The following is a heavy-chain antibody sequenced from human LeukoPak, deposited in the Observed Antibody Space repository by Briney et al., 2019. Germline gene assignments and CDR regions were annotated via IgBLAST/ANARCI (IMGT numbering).Heavy chain of an antibody. CDR1: GGSISSSSYY. V-gene: IGHV4-39*01. Sequence: SETLSLTCTVSGGSISSSSYYWGWIRQPPGKGLEWIGSIYYSGSTYYNPSLKSRATISVDTSKNQFSLKLSSVTAADTAVYYCARRYDYVWGSYRYGFDYWGQGTLVTVSS. J-gene: IGHJ4*02. CDR3: ARRYDYVWGSYRYGFDY. D-gene: IGHD3-16*02. CDR2: IYYSGST.